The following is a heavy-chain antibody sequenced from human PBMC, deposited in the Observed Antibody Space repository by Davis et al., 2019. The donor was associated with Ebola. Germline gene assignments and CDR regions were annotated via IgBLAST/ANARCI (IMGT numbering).Heavy chain of an antibody. Sequence: GESLKISCAASGFTFSYYYMSGVRQAPGKGLEWVANIKQDGSEKYYVDSVKGRFTISRDNAKNSLYLQMNSLRAEDTAVYYCARDQTFGLRTPYWGQGTLVTVSS. CDR1: GFTFSYYY. CDR2: IKQDGSEK. J-gene: IGHJ4*02. CDR3: ARDQTFGLRTPY. V-gene: IGHV3-7*01. D-gene: IGHD3-10*01.